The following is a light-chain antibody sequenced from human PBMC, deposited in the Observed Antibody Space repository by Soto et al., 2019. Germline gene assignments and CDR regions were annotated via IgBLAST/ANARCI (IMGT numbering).Light chain of an antibody. J-gene: IGKJ4*01. CDR3: QQYTNWPPLS. Sequence: IVMTQSPATLSVSPGEGATLSCRASQSVHRDLAWYQQKPGQAPRLLIYDASTRATGIPARFSGSGSGTEFTLTISSLQSEDFAVYFCQQYTNWPPLSFGGGTKVEI. CDR1: QSVHRD. V-gene: IGKV3-15*01. CDR2: DAS.